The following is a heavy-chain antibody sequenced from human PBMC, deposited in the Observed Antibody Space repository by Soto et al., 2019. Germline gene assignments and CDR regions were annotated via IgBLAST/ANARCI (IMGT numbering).Heavy chain of an antibody. Sequence: QVQLQESGPGLVKPSQTLSLTCTVSGGSISSGGYYWSWIRQHPGKGLEWIGYIYYSGSTYYNPSLKSRVTLPVDTSKNQCSLKLSSVTAADTAVYYCARGYDSSGYPIDYWGQGTLVTVSS. D-gene: IGHD3-22*01. CDR1: GGSISSGGYY. CDR2: IYYSGST. CDR3: ARGYDSSGYPIDY. V-gene: IGHV4-31*03. J-gene: IGHJ4*02.